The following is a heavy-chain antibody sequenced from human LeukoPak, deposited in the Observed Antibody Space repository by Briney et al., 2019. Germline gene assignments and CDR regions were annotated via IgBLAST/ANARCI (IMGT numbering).Heavy chain of an antibody. D-gene: IGHD3-16*01. CDR1: GGSFSGYF. Sequence: SETLSLTCSVYGGSFSGYFWSWIRQPPGKGLEWIGEIDHRGDINANPSLNSRVTLSVDTPKNQFSLKMTSVTAADTAVYYCARGYGGIYYYYMDVWGKGTTVTVS. CDR2: IDHRGDI. J-gene: IGHJ6*03. V-gene: IGHV4-34*01. CDR3: ARGYGGIYYYYMDV.